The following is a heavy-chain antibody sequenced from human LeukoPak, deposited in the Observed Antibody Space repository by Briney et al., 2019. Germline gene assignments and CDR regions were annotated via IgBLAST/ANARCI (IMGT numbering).Heavy chain of an antibody. CDR2: IYTSGST. V-gene: IGHV4-4*07. CDR1: GRSISSYY. D-gene: IGHD3-22*01. Sequence: SETLSLTCTVSGRSISSYYWSWIRQPAGKGLEWIGRIYTSGSTNYNPSLKSRVTMSVDTSKNQFSLKLSSVTAADTAVYYCARDAQAYYYDSSGYRDYYYYYYMDVWGKGTTVTVSS. CDR3: ARDAQAYYYDSSGYRDYYYYYYMDV. J-gene: IGHJ6*03.